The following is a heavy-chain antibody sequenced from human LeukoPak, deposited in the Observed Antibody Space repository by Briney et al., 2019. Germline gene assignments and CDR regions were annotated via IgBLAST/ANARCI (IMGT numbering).Heavy chain of an antibody. Sequence: PGGSLRLSCAASGFTFSSYSMNWVRQAPGKGLEWVSSISSSSSYIYYADSVKGRFTISRDNSKNTLYLQMNSLRAEDTAVYYCAKELWGYCSSTSCWSEKNYYCYMDVWGKGTTVTISS. V-gene: IGHV3-21*01. J-gene: IGHJ6*03. D-gene: IGHD2-2*01. CDR1: GFTFSSYS. CDR3: AKELWGYCSSTSCWSEKNYYCYMDV. CDR2: ISSSSSYI.